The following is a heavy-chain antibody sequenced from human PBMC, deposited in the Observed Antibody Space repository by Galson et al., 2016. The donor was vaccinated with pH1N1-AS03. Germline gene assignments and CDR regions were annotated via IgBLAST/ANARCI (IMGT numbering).Heavy chain of an antibody. CDR2: INPDGSQK. CDR3: ARGETGNVRFDY. CDR1: GFTFSRYW. Sequence: SLRLSCAASGFTFSRYWMTWVRQAPGKGLEWVANINPDGSQKYYVDFMKGRITISRDNAKNSLYLQMNSLRVEDTAVYYCARGETGNVRFDYWGQGAPVTVSS. D-gene: IGHD3-16*01. V-gene: IGHV3-7*03. J-gene: IGHJ4*02.